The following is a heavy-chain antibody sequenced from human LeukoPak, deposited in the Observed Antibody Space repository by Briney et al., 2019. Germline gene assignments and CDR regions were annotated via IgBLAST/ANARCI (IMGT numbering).Heavy chain of an antibody. Sequence: SETLSLTCAVYGGSFSGYYWSWIRQPPGKGLEWIGEINHSGSTNYNPSLKSRVTISVDTSKNQSSLKLSSVTAADTAVYYCARGRLAAAGTSDYWGQGTLVTVSS. J-gene: IGHJ4*02. CDR2: INHSGST. CDR3: ARGRLAAAGTSDY. D-gene: IGHD6-13*01. V-gene: IGHV4-34*01. CDR1: GGSFSGYY.